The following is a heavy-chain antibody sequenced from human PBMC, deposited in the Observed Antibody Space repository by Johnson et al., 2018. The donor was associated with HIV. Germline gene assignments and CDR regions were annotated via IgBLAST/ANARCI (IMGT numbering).Heavy chain of an antibody. J-gene: IGHJ3*01. CDR1: GFTFSSYD. CDR3: AKVSQPPPGAFAF. D-gene: IGHD1-14*01. CDR2: IGTAGDT. V-gene: IGHV3-13*01. Sequence: VQLVESGGGAVRPGGSLRLSCAASGFTFSSYDMHWVRQATGKGLEWVSAIGTAGDTYYPGSVKGRFTISRDNSKNTLYQQMNSLRAEDTAAYSCAKVSQPPPGAFAFWGPGTMVIVSS.